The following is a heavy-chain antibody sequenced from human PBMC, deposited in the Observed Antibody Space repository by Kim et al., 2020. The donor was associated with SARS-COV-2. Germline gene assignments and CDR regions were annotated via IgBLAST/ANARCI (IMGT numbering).Heavy chain of an antibody. Sequence: GGSLRLSCAASGFTFSSYGMHWVRQAPGKGLEWVAVISYDGSNKYYADSVKGRFTISRDTSKNTLYLQMNSLRAEDTAVYYCAKCWDRSGSGYFQHWGQGTLVTVSS. V-gene: IGHV3-30*18. J-gene: IGHJ1*01. D-gene: IGHD3-22*01. CDR2: ISYDGSNK. CDR3: AKCWDRSGSGYFQH. CDR1: GFTFSSYG.